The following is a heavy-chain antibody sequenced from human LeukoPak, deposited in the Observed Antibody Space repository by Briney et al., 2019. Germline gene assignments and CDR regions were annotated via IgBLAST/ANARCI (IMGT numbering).Heavy chain of an antibody. CDR1: GGSISSYY. CDR2: IYYSGST. Sequence: SETLSLTCTVSGGSISSYYWSWIRQHPGEGLEWIGYIYYSGSTYYNPSLKSRVTISVDKSKKQFSLNLSSVTAADTAVYYCARETRSGSYDGSFDYWGQGTLVTVSS. J-gene: IGHJ4*02. D-gene: IGHD1-26*01. CDR3: ARETRSGSYDGSFDY. V-gene: IGHV4-59*06.